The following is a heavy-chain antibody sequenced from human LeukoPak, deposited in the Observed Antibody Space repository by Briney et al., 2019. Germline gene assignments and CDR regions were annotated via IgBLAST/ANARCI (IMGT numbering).Heavy chain of an antibody. J-gene: IGHJ4*02. CDR3: TRGWAHPDY. CDR2: IGQDGSEK. CDR1: GFTFSTYW. Sequence: PGGSLRLSCAASGFTFSTYWMTWVRQAPGKGLEWVANIGQDGSEKYYLDSVKGRFTISRDNAKNSLSLQMNSLRAEDTALYYCTRGWAHPDYWGQGTLVTVSS. D-gene: IGHD5-24*01. V-gene: IGHV3-7*01.